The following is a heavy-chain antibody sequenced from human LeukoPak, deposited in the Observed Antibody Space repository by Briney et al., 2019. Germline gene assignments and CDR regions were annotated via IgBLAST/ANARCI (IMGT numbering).Heavy chain of an antibody. J-gene: IGHJ4*02. V-gene: IGHV1-24*01. D-gene: IGHD3-9*01. CDR1: VYTLTELS. CDR3: ATPHYDILTGYQHYFDY. CDR2: FDPEDGET. Sequence: GSVKVSCKVSVYTLTELSMHWVQQAPGKGLEWMGGFDPEDGETIYTQKFQGRVTMTEDTSTDTAYMELSSLKSEDTAVYYCATPHYDILTGYQHYFDYWGQGTLVTVPS.